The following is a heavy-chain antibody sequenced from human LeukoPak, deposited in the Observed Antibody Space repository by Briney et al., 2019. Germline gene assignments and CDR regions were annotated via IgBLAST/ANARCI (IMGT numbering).Heavy chain of an antibody. CDR3: ARGRGYCSGGSCYGRHYFDY. Sequence: PSETLSLSCAVYGGSFSGYYWSWIRQPPGKRLEWIGEINHSGSTNYNPSLKSRVTISVDTSKNQFSLKLSSVTAADTAVYYCARGRGYCSGGSCYGRHYFDYWGQGTLVTVSS. CDR2: INHSGST. D-gene: IGHD2-15*01. CDR1: GGSFSGYY. V-gene: IGHV4-34*01. J-gene: IGHJ4*02.